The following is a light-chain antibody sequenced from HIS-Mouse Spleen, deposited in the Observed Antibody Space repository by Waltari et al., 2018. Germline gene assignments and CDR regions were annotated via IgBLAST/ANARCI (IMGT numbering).Light chain of an antibody. V-gene: IGLV3-10*01. CDR1: ALPKKY. CDR2: EDS. J-gene: IGLJ2*01. Sequence: SYELTQPPSVSLSPGQTARITRSGDALPKKYAYWSQRKSGQAPVLVIYEDSNRPSGIPERFSGSSSGTMATLTISGAQVEDEADYYCYSTDSSGNHRVFGGGTKLTVL. CDR3: YSTDSSGNHRV.